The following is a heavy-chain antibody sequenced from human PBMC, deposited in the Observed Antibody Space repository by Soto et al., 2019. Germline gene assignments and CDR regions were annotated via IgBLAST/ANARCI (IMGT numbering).Heavy chain of an antibody. Sequence: PGGSLRLSCAASGFTFSSYGMHWVRQAPGKGLEWVAVISYDGSNKYYADSVKGRFTISRDNSKNTLYLQMNSLRAEDTAVYYCAKDHVVCSSSWDYYGMDVWGQGXTVTVSS. D-gene: IGHD6-13*01. CDR1: GFTFSSYG. CDR3: AKDHVVCSSSWDYYGMDV. V-gene: IGHV3-30*18. J-gene: IGHJ6*02. CDR2: ISYDGSNK.